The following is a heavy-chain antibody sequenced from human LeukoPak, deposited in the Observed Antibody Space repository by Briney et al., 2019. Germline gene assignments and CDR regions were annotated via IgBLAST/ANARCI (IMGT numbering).Heavy chain of an antibody. J-gene: IGHJ6*03. CDR3: ARAGTAYYYYNYIDV. CDR1: GYTFNNYG. D-gene: IGHD1-7*01. CDR2: IGAYNGKT. Sequence: VKVSCKASGYTFNNYGISWVRQAPGQGLEWMGWIGAYNGKTRYTQKFQGRVTMTTDTSTSTAYMELRSLRFDDTAVYYCARAGTAYYYYNYIDVWGKGTTVTVSS. V-gene: IGHV1-18*01.